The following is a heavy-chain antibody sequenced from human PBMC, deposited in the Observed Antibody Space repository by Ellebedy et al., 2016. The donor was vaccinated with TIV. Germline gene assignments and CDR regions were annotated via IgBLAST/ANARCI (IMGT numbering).Heavy chain of an antibody. D-gene: IGHD4-23*01. J-gene: IGHJ2*01. Sequence: GESLKISCAASGFIFNRYGIQWVRQAPGKGLEWIGVIASDGGATVYADFVRGGFTRSRDNSRNTVYLQMNSLSPDDTAVYYCTREARWGNWYFDLWGRGTLVAVST. CDR1: GFIFNRYG. V-gene: IGHV3-30*03. CDR2: IASDGGAT. CDR3: TREARWGNWYFDL.